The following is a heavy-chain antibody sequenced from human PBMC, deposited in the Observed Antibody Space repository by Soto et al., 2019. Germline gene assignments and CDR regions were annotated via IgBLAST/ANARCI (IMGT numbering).Heavy chain of an antibody. CDR2: INAGNGNT. CDR3: ARGREPYYYGSGSYITSRLGYFDY. D-gene: IGHD3-10*01. CDR1: GYTFTSYA. V-gene: IGHV1-3*01. J-gene: IGHJ4*02. Sequence: QVQLVQSGAEVKKPGASVKVSCKASGYTFTSYAMHWVRQAPGQRLEWMGWINAGNGNTKYSQKFQGRVTITRDTSASTADMELSSVSSEATAVYYCARGREPYYYGSGSYITSRLGYFDYWGQGTLVTVSS.